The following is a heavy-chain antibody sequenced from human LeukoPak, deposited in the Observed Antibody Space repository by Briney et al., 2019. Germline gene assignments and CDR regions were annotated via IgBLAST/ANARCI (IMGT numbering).Heavy chain of an antibody. V-gene: IGHV1-18*04. Sequence: ASVKVSCKASGYIFTSYFMHWVRQAPGQGLEWMGWISAYNGNTNYAQKLQGRVTMTTDTSTSTAYMELRSLRSDDTAVYYCARDNDSRDPPHFDYWGQGTLVTVSS. CDR3: ARDNDSRDPPHFDY. CDR1: GYIFTSYF. J-gene: IGHJ4*02. CDR2: ISAYNGNT. D-gene: IGHD3-16*01.